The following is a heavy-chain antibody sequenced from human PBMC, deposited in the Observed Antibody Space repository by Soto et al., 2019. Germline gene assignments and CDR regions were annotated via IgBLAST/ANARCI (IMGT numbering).Heavy chain of an antibody. Sequence: EVQLLESGGGLVQPGRSLRLSCAASGFTFSTYAMSWVCQAPGKGLEWVSTISGSGATTNYADSVKGRFTISRDNSKNTLYLQMSILRAEDTAVYYCAKDGYCSGGSCYGIDYWGQGTLVTVSS. J-gene: IGHJ4*02. CDR3: AKDGYCSGGSCYGIDY. D-gene: IGHD2-15*01. CDR1: GFTFSTYA. CDR2: ISGSGATT. V-gene: IGHV3-23*01.